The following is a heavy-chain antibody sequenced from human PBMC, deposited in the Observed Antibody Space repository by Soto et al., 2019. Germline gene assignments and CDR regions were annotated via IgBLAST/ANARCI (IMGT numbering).Heavy chain of an antibody. Sequence: QVELVQSGAEVKKPGATVKVSCKASGSIVSNYGINWVRQAPGQGLEWMGCISGYSGNAHYSQKFQDRVTMTTDTSTTTASMELRSLRSDDTALYYCATGGGALDIWGQGTMVSVSS. J-gene: IGHJ3*02. V-gene: IGHV1-18*01. CDR1: GSIVSNYG. CDR2: ISGYSGNA. CDR3: ATGGGALDI.